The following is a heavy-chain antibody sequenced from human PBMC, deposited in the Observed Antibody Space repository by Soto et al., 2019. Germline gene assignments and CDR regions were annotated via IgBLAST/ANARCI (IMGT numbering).Heavy chain of an antibody. CDR1: GFTFTSSA. Sequence: WASVKVSCKASGFTFTSSAVQWVRQARGQRLEWIGWIVVGSGNTNYAQKFQERVTITRDMSTSTAYMELSSLRSEDTAVYYCAAAATYNWFDPWGQGTLVTVSS. D-gene: IGHD1-26*01. J-gene: IGHJ5*02. V-gene: IGHV1-58*01. CDR2: IVVGSGNT. CDR3: AAAATYNWFDP.